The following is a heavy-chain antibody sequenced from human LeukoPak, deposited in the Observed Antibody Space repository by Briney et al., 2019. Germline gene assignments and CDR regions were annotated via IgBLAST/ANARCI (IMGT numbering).Heavy chain of an antibody. J-gene: IGHJ4*02. Sequence: ASVKVSCKASGYTFTAYFIHWLRQAPGQGLEWMGWINPNSGGTNYAQKFQGRVTMTRDTSISTAYMELSRLTSDDTAVYYCARDAIVRDYSNSDYWGQGTLVTVSS. D-gene: IGHD4-11*01. CDR3: ARDAIVRDYSNSDY. V-gene: IGHV1-2*02. CDR2: INPNSGGT. CDR1: GYTFTAYF.